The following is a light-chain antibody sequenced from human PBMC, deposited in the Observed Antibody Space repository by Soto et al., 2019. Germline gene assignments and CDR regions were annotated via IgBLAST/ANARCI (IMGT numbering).Light chain of an antibody. Sequence: DIQMTQSPSTLSASVGDRVTITCRASQSISNWLAWYQQKPGKAPKLLIYKASSLESGVPSRFSGSGSGTEFTLTISSLQPDDFATYYCQQYNNYPCTFGQGTKLEIK. CDR2: KAS. CDR1: QSISNW. J-gene: IGKJ2*02. CDR3: QQYNNYPCT. V-gene: IGKV1-5*03.